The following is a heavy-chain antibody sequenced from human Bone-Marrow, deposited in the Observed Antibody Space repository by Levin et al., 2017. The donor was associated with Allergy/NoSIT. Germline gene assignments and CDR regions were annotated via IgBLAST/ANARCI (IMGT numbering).Heavy chain of an antibody. V-gene: IGHV3-23*01. CDR1: GFTFTGYV. CDR2: IGGRGGLS. CDR3: VRGRGATLSAVSGIFEY. Sequence: GESLKISCAGSGFTFTGYVMNWVRQAPGKGLEWVAAIGGRGGLSFYADSVKGRFTISRDNSKKMLFLQMNSLRVEDTAIYYCVRGRGATLSAVSGIFEYWGQGTLATVSS. D-gene: IGHD3-10*01. J-gene: IGHJ4*02.